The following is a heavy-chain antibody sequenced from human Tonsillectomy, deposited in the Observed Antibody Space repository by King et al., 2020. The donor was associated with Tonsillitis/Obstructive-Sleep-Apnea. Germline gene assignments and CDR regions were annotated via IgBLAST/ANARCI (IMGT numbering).Heavy chain of an antibody. D-gene: IGHD3-9*01. CDR1: GFIFSSYG. CDR3: ARDSLDAQSDGLDL. J-gene: IGHJ3*01. Sequence: VQLVESGGGVVQPGTSLRLSCAASGFIFSSYGIHWVRQAPGKGLDWVAFIWSDGSNECYADSVKGRFTISRDNSKNTLYLQMNNLRAEDTAVYYCARDSLDAQSDGLDLWGQGTMVTVSS. V-gene: IGHV3-33*01. CDR2: IWSDGSNE.